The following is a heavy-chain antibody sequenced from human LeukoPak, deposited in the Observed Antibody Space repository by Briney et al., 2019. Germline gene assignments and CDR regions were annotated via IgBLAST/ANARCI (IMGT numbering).Heavy chain of an antibody. Sequence: SETLSLTCTVSGGSISSYYWSWIGQPPGKGLEWIGYIYYNGSTNYNPSLKSRVTISVDTSKNQFSLKLSSVTAADTAVYYCASPSTVVDNDAFDIWGQGTMVTVSS. CDR3: ASPSTVVDNDAFDI. V-gene: IGHV4-59*01. J-gene: IGHJ3*02. CDR1: GGSISSYY. CDR2: IYYNGST. D-gene: IGHD4-23*01.